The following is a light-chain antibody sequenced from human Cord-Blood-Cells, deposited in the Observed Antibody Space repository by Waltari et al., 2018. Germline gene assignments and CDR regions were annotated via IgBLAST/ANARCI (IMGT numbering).Light chain of an antibody. V-gene: IGLV2-14*03. CDR1: SNDVGGYNY. CDR2: DVS. Sequence: QSALTQPASVSGSPGQSITISCTGTSNDVGGYNYLSWNQQHPDKAPKLMIYDVSNRPSGVSNRFSGSKSGNTASLTISGLQAEDEADYYCSSYTSSSTWVFGGGTKLTVL. J-gene: IGLJ3*02. CDR3: SSYTSSSTWV.